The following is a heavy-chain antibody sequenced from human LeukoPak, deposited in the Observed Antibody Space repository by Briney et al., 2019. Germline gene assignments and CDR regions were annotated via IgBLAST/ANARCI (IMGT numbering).Heavy chain of an antibody. CDR3: ARKRLIAVESAFDI. CDR1: GFTFSSYE. J-gene: IGHJ3*02. CDR2: ISSSGSTI. Sequence: GGSLRLSCAASGFTFSSYEMNWVRRAPGKGLEWVSYISSSGSTIYYADSVKGRFTISRDNSKNTLYLQMNSLRAEDTAVYYCARKRLIAVESAFDIWGQGTMVTVSS. D-gene: IGHD6-19*01. V-gene: IGHV3-48*03.